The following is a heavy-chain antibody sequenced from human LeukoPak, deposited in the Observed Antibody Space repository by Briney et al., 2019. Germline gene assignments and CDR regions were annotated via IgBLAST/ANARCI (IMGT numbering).Heavy chain of an antibody. V-gene: IGHV4-59*01. Sequence: PSETLSLTCSVSGDSISSYYWSWIRQPPGKELEWIGYIHSSGSTNYNPSLKSRVSISLDTSNNQFSLNLSSVTAADTAVYYCARRFCSGSTCYPYYFDYWGQGALVTVSS. CDR2: IHSSGST. CDR3: ARRFCSGSTCYPYYFDY. D-gene: IGHD2-15*01. J-gene: IGHJ4*02. CDR1: GDSISSYY.